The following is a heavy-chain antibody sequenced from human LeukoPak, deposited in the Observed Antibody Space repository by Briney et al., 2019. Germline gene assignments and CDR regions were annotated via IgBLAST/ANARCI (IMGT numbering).Heavy chain of an antibody. CDR3: TTRDPFDY. V-gene: IGHV3-15*07. Sequence: GGSLRLSCTASGFIFGHYAMNWVRQAPGKGLEWVGRIKSKTDGGTTDYAAPVKGRFTISRDDSKNTLYLQMNSLKTEDTAVYYCTTRDPFDYWGQGTLVTVSS. CDR2: IKSKTDGGTT. CDR1: GFIFGHYA. J-gene: IGHJ4*02.